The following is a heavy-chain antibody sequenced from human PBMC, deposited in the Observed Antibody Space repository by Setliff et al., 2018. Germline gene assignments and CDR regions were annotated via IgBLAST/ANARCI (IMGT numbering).Heavy chain of an antibody. Sequence: ASVKVSCKASGGSFDSDVITWVRQAPGQGLEWMGRLIPILGKTNYAESFQGRVLITADRPTNTVQMQVSSLRSEDTAVYYCARELRSPFWHIDYWGQGTLVTVSS. CDR3: ARELRSPFWHIDY. CDR2: LIPILGKT. D-gene: IGHD3-16*01. J-gene: IGHJ4*02. CDR1: GGSFDSDV. V-gene: IGHV1-69*13.